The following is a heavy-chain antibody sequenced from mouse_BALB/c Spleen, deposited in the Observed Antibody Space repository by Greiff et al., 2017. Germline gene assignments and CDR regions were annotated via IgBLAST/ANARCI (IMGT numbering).Heavy chain of an antibody. J-gene: IGHJ4*01. D-gene: IGHD3-1*01. Sequence: VMLVESGPGLVAPSQSLSITCTVSGFSLTSYDISWIRQPPGKGLEWLGVIWTGGGTNYNSAFMSRLSISKDNSKSQVFLKMNSLQTDDTAIYYCVRDRANRDAMDYWGQGTSVTVSS. CDR3: VRDRANRDAMDY. V-gene: IGHV2-9-2*01. CDR1: GFSLTSYD. CDR2: IWTGGGT.